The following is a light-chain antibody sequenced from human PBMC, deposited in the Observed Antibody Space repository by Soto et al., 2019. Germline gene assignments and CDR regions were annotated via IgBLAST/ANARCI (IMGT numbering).Light chain of an antibody. CDR3: CSYAGSTTHVV. V-gene: IGLV2-23*02. CDR1: SSDVGSYNL. CDR2: EVS. Sequence: QSVLTQPASVSGAPGQSITISCTGTSSDVGSYNLVSWYQQYPGKAPKFIIYEVSKPPSGVSNRFSGSKSGNTASLTISGLQAEDEADYYCCSYAGSTTHVVFGGGTKLTVL. J-gene: IGLJ2*01.